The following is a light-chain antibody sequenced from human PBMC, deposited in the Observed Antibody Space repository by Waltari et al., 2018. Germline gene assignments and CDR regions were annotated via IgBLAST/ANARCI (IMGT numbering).Light chain of an antibody. CDR3: EQANDFPLT. CDR2: DAS. J-gene: IGKJ4*01. Sequence: DIQMTQSPSSVSASVVDRVTITCRASQGISSLLAWYQQKPGKAPKLLIYDASSLQSGVPSRFSGSRSGTDFTLTINSLQPEDFATYYCEQANDFPLTFGGGTRVEIK. CDR1: QGISSL. V-gene: IGKV1-12*01.